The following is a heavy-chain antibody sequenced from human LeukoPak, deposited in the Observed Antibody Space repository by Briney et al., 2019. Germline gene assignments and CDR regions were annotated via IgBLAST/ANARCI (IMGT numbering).Heavy chain of an antibody. D-gene: IGHD2-15*01. CDR3: ARVAPGYHYYYYMDV. CDR2: INHNGST. Sequence: SETLSLTCAVYGGSFSGYYWSWIRQPPGKGLEWIGEINHNGSTNYNPSLKSRVTISVDTSKNQFSLKLSSVTAADTAVYYCARVAPGYHYYYYMDVWGKGTTVTVSS. CDR1: GGSFSGYY. J-gene: IGHJ6*03. V-gene: IGHV4-34*01.